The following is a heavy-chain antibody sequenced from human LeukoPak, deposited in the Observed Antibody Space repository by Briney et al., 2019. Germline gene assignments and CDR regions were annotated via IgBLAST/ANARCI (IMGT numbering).Heavy chain of an antibody. CDR3: AKDRYYGSGTSDFDF. V-gene: IGHV3-23*01. CDR2: IYRGGVDT. D-gene: IGHD3-10*01. CDR1: GFAFSSYA. J-gene: IGHJ4*02. Sequence: GGSLRLSCVASGFAFSSYAMSWVRQAPGKGLEWVPTIYRGGVDTYYVDSVKGRFTVSRDNSENTLYLQMNSLRAEDTAIYYCAKDRYYGSGTSDFDFWGQGTLVTVSS.